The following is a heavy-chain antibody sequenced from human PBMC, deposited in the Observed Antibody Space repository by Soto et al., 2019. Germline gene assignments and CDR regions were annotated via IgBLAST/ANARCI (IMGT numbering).Heavy chain of an antibody. D-gene: IGHD3-16*01. CDR1: GGSFSGYY. CDR3: ARRLGTYFDY. V-gene: IGHV4-34*01. J-gene: IGHJ4*02. Sequence: SETLSLTCAVYGGSFSGYYWSWIRQPPGKGLEGIGEINHSGSTNYNPSLKSRVTISVDTSKNQCSQKLSSVTAADTAEYYSARRLGTYFDYWGQGTLVTVSS. CDR2: INHSGST.